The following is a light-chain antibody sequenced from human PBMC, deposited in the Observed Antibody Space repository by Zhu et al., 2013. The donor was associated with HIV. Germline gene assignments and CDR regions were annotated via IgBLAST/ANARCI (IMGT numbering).Light chain of an antibody. V-gene: IGKV3-15*01. J-gene: IGKJ1*01. CDR3: QQYNNWPPWT. CDR1: QSVGST. CDR2: GVS. Sequence: DIVLTQSPGTLSLSPGESATLSCRTSQSVGSTFLAWYQQKPGQAPRLLIYGVSIRAPGVPARFTGTGSGTDFTLSITGLRSEDIGVYHCQQYNNWPPWTFGQGTKVEI.